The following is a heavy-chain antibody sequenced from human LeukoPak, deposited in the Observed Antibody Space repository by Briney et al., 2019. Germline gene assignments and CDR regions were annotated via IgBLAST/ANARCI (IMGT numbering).Heavy chain of an antibody. Sequence: GGSLRLSCAASGFTFRNYGMHWVRQAPGKGLEWVAFIRYDGSNKYYPDSVKGRFTISRDNSKNTLYLQMNSLRAEDTAVYYCDNDEGATMRSYYFDYWGQGTLVTVSS. D-gene: IGHD4/OR15-4a*01. CDR2: IRYDGSNK. CDR3: DNDEGATMRSYYFDY. J-gene: IGHJ4*02. V-gene: IGHV3-30*02. CDR1: GFTFRNYG.